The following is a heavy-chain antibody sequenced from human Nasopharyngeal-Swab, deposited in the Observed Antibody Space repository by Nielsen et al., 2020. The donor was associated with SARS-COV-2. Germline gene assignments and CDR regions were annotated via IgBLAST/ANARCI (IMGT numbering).Heavy chain of an antibody. CDR2: IYYGGST. CDR3: ATLSSSWYEYYFDY. V-gene: IGHV4-39*01. D-gene: IGHD6-13*01. Sequence: SETLSLTCTVSGGSISSSTHYWAWIRQPPGKGLEWIGSIYYGGSTYHNPSLKSRVTISVDTSKNQFSLKLSSVTAADTAVYYCATLSSSWYEYYFDYWGQGTLVTVSS. CDR1: GGSISSSTHY. J-gene: IGHJ4*02.